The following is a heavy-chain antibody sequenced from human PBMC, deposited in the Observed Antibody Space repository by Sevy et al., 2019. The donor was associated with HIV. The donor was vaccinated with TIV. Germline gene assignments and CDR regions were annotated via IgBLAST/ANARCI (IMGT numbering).Heavy chain of an antibody. CDR3: AREGCTKPHDY. Sequence: GGSLGLSCAASGFTFSKYSMSWVRQPPGKGLEWVSTLSFGCGEINHADSVKGRFTISRDNSKNSLYLQMNNLRAEDMAVYYCAREGCTKPHDYWGQGTLVTVSS. CDR1: GFTFSKYS. J-gene: IGHJ4*02. D-gene: IGHD2-8*01. V-gene: IGHV3-23*01. CDR2: LSFGCGEI.